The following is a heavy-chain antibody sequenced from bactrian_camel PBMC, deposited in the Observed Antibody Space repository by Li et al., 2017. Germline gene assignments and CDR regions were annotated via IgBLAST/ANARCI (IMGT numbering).Heavy chain of an antibody. CDR1: GFTDGFTFSSYW. Sequence: QLVESGGGLVQPGGSLKLSCKASGFTDGFTFSSYWMYWVRQAPGKGFEWVSSLDSGGDSTYYSDSVKGRFTISRDNAKNMVYLQMNSLKPEDTAVYYCVSYSFTYWGQGTQVTVS. CDR3: VSYSFTY. V-gene: IGHV3S25*01. CDR2: LDSGGDST. J-gene: IGHJ4*01. D-gene: IGHD3*01.